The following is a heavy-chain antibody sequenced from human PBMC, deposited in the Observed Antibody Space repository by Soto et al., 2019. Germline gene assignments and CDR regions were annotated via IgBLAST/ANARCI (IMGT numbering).Heavy chain of an antibody. Sequence: GGSLRLSCAASGFTFSSYAMSWVRQAPGKGLEWVSAISGSGGSTYYADSVKGRFTISRDNSKNTLYLQMNSLRAEDTAVYYCAKEADILTGYYSPGYFDYWGQGTLVTVSS. D-gene: IGHD3-9*01. CDR1: GFTFSSYA. V-gene: IGHV3-23*01. CDR3: AKEADILTGYYSPGYFDY. CDR2: ISGSGGST. J-gene: IGHJ4*02.